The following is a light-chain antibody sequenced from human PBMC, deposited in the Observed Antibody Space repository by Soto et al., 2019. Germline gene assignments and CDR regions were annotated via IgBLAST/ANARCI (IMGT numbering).Light chain of an antibody. CDR2: DVS. J-gene: IGLJ2*01. CDR1: SSDVGGYNY. CDR3: SSYTSSTTRV. Sequence: QSALTQPASVSGSPGQSITISCTGTSSDVGGYNYVSWYQHHPGKAPKLMIYDVSSRPSGVSNRFSGSKSGNTASLTISGLQAEDEADYYCSSYTSSTTRVFGGGTQLTVL. V-gene: IGLV2-14*03.